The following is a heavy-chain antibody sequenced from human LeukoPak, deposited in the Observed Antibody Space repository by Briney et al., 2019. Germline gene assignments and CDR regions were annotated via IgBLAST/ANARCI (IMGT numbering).Heavy chain of an antibody. Sequence: ASVKVSCKASGYTFTSYGISWVRQAPGQGLEWMGWISAYNGNTNYAQKFQGRVTITADKSTSTAYMELSSLRSEDTAVYYCASSSSGWYGMDVWGQGTTVTVSS. D-gene: IGHD6-19*01. CDR2: ISAYNGNT. V-gene: IGHV1-18*01. J-gene: IGHJ6*02. CDR3: ASSSSGWYGMDV. CDR1: GYTFTSYG.